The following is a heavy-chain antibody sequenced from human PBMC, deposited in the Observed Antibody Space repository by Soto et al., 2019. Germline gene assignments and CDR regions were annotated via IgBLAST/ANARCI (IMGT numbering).Heavy chain of an antibody. CDR2: ILYNGST. CDR3: ARESRQWDLLG. CDR1: GGSVNSPNFY. V-gene: IGHV4-61*01. Sequence: QVQLWESGPGLVRPSETLSLTCTVSGGSVNSPNFYWSWIRQSPGKGLEWMGYILYNGSTSYNPSVKSRVTMSIDTSANHFSLNLRSVTAAARAVYYCARESRQWDLLGWGQGTLVTVSS. D-gene: IGHD1-26*01. J-gene: IGHJ4*02.